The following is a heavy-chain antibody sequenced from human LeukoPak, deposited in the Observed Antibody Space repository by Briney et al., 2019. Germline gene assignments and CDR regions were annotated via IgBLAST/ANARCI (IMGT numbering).Heavy chain of an antibody. J-gene: IGHJ5*02. CDR2: ISSASNSI. CDR3: ARDGEKWVIGWFDQ. D-gene: IGHD2-8*01. CDR1: GFTFSDYS. V-gene: IGHV3-48*04. Sequence: PGGSLRLSCVASGFTFSDYSFNWVRQAPGKGPEWVAYISSASNSISYGDSMKGRVTISRDNAKSSVYLQMNSLRAEDTAVYYCARDGEKWVIGWFDQWGQGTPVTVSS.